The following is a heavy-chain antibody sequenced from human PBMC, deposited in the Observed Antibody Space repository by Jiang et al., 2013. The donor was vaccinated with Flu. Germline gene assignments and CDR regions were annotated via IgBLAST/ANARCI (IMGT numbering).Heavy chain of an antibody. CDR1: GYTFTSYA. D-gene: IGHD6-13*01. J-gene: IGHJ5*02. Sequence: SGSELRSLGLSXGSCKASGYTFTSYAMNWVRQAPGQGLEWMGWINTNTGNPTYAQGFTGRFVFSLDTSVSTAYLQICSLKAEDTAVYYCARGIAAAPWGQGTLVTVSS. CDR2: INTNTGNP. CDR3: ARGIAAAP. V-gene: IGHV7-4-1*01.